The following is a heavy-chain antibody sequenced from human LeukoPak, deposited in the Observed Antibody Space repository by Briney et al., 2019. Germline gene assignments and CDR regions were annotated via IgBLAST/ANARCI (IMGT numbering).Heavy chain of an antibody. J-gene: IGHJ4*02. D-gene: IGHD3-22*01. Sequence: SETLSLTCAVYGGSFSGYYWSWIRQPPGKGLEWIGEINHSGSTNYNPSLKSRVTISVDTSKNQFSLKLSSVTAADTVVYYCARDYDSSGYYSPLGYWGQGTLVTVSS. CDR1: GGSFSGYY. CDR3: ARDYDSSGYYSPLGY. V-gene: IGHV4-34*01. CDR2: INHSGST.